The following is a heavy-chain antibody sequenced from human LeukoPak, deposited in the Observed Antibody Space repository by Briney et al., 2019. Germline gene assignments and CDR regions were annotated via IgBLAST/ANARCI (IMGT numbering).Heavy chain of an antibody. D-gene: IGHD3-10*01. CDR1: GGSISSYY. Sequence: SETLSLTCTVSGGSISSYYWSWIRQPSGKGLEWIGYIYYSGSTNYNPSLKSRVTISVDTSKNQFSLKLSSVSAADTAVYYCARYLVVRGFEYWGQGTLVTVSS. J-gene: IGHJ4*02. CDR3: ARYLVVRGFEY. CDR2: IYYSGST. V-gene: IGHV4-59*08.